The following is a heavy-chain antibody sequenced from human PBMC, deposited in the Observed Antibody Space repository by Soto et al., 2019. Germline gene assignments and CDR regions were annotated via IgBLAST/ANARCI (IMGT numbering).Heavy chain of an antibody. CDR1: GGTFSSYA. V-gene: IGHV1-69*06. D-gene: IGHD2-2*02. J-gene: IGHJ6*02. CDR2: IIPIFGTA. Sequence: SVKVSCKASGGTFSSYAISWVRQAPGQGLEWMGGIIPIFGTANYAQKFQGRVTITADKSTSTAYMELSSLRSEDTAVYYCARGTGYCSSTSCYTVYYYYGMDVWGQGTTVTVSS. CDR3: ARGTGYCSSTSCYTVYYYYGMDV.